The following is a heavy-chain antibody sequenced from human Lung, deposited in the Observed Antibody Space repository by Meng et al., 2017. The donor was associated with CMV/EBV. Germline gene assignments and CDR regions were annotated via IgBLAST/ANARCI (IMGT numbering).Heavy chain of an antibody. CDR2: INPNSGGT. J-gene: IGHJ6*02. Sequence: ASXXVSXKASGYTFTGYYIHWVRQAPGQGLEYMGWINPNSGGTHYAQKFQGRVTMTRDTSISTAYMELNRLRSDDTAVYYCARGDLIVVVPATIPRVGMDVXGQAXTVTVSS. D-gene: IGHD2-2*01. V-gene: IGHV1-2*02. CDR3: ARGDLIVVVPATIPRVGMDV. CDR1: GYTFTGYY.